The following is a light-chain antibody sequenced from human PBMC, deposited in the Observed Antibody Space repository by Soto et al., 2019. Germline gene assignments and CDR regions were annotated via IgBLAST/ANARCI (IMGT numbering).Light chain of an antibody. CDR2: DVS. CDR3: SSYTSATTDV. V-gene: IGLV2-14*01. Sequence: QSVLTQPASVSGSPGQSITISCTGTSSDVGAYNYDSWYQQYPGEAPKVIIYDVSHRPAGVSNRFSGSKSGNTASLTISGLKTQDEADYYCSSYTSATTDVFGTGTKLTVL. CDR1: SSDVGAYNY. J-gene: IGLJ1*01.